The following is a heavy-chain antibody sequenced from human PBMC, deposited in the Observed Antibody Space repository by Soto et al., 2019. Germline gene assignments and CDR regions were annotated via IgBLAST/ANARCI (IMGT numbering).Heavy chain of an antibody. D-gene: IGHD4-4*01. CDR2: VYYSGTT. J-gene: IGHJ5*02. CDR1: GGSIDSGDYY. CDR3: ARDVSAPPNYFDP. V-gene: IGHV4-61*08. Sequence: SETLSLTCTVSGGSIDSGDYYWSWIRQPPGKGLEWIGYVYYSGTTNYNPFLKSRVTLSLDKSKNHFSLKMNSVTAADTAVYYCARDVSAPPNYFDPWGQGPLVTVSS.